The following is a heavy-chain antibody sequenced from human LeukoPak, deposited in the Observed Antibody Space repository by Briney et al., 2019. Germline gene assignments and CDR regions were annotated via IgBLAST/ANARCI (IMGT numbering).Heavy chain of an antibody. J-gene: IGHJ3*02. CDR1: GYTFTGYY. CDR2: INPNSGGT. Sequence: ASVKVSCKASGYTFTGYYMHWVRQAPGQGLEWMGWINPNSGGTNYAQKFQGRVTMTRDTSISTAYMELSRLRSDDTAVYYCAREVPNFWSGYLGAFDIWGQGTMVTVSS. D-gene: IGHD3-3*01. V-gene: IGHV1-2*02. CDR3: AREVPNFWSGYLGAFDI.